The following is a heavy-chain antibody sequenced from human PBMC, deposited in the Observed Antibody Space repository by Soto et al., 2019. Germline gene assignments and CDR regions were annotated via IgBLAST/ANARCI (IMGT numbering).Heavy chain of an antibody. CDR3: VSPGYYYVRRGHDY. J-gene: IGHJ4*02. D-gene: IGHD3-10*02. Sequence: APLNGYCKTAGYRNTSDRSSWGSKKTGQGLEWMGIINPSGGSTSYAQKVQGRVTMTRDTSTSTVYMELSSLRSEDTALYYCVSPGYYYVRRGHDYWGQGTLRTVSS. V-gene: IGHV1-46*01. CDR2: INPSGGST. CDR1: GYRNTSDR.